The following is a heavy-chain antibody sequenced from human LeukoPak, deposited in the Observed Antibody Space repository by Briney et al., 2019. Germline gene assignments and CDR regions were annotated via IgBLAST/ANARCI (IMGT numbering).Heavy chain of an antibody. Sequence: PSQTLSLTCAVSGGSISSGGYSWSWIRQPPGKGLEWIGYIYHSGSTYYNPSLKSRVTISVDRSKNQFSLKLSSVTAADTAVYYCARAVAMIRSGVPSDAFDIWGQGTMVTVSS. J-gene: IGHJ3*02. V-gene: IGHV4-30-2*01. CDR1: GGSISSGGYS. CDR2: IYHSGST. CDR3: ARAVAMIRSGVPSDAFDI. D-gene: IGHD5-12*01.